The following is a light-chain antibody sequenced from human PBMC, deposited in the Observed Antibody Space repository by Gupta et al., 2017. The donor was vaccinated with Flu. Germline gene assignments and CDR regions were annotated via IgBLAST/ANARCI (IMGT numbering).Light chain of an antibody. CDR2: YAS. J-gene: IGKJ5*01. CDR1: HSDSSY. CDR3: QQRSNCPYT. Sequence: PAAVTVTPGEKSSQTVLSSHSDSSYLAWYQQKPGQAPRLLIYYASNRATGVPARFSGSGSGTDFTLTISSLEPEDFAVYYCQQRSNCPYTFGQGTQLEIK. V-gene: IGKV3-11*01.